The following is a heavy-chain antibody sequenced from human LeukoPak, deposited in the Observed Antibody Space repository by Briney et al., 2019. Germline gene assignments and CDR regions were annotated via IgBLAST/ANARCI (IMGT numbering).Heavy chain of an antibody. J-gene: IGHJ4*02. CDR2: ISSGTSYI. D-gene: IGHD4-17*01. Sequence: GGSLRLSCAASGFTFNTYTMNWVRQAPGKGLEWVSSISSGTSYIYYADSVKGRFTISRDNAKNSLYLQMNSLRAEDTALYYCARDYYGDSYFDSWGQGTLVTVSS. CDR3: ARDYYGDSYFDS. V-gene: IGHV3-21*04. CDR1: GFTFNTYT.